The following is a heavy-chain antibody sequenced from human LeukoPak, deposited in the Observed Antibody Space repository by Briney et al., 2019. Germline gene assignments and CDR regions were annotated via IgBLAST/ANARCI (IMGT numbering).Heavy chain of an antibody. V-gene: IGHV3-21*01. J-gene: IGHJ2*01. Sequence: KPGGSLRLSCAASGFTFSNYNMNWVRQAPGKGLEWVSSISSSSSYIYYADSVKGRFTISRDNAKNSLYLQMNSLRAEDTAVYYCARRVAPGWYFDLWGRGTLVTVSS. CDR1: GFTFSNYN. CDR2: ISSSSSYI. CDR3: ARRVAPGWYFDL. D-gene: IGHD2-15*01.